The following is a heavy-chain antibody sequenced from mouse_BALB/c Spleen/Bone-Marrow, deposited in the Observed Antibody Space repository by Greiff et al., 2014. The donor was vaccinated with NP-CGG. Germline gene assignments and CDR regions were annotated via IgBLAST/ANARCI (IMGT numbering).Heavy chain of an antibody. CDR2: IDPANGDT. V-gene: IGHV14-3*02. D-gene: IGHD1-1*01. Sequence: DVQLQESGSELVKPGASVKLSCAASGFNIKDTYMHWVKQRPEQGLEWIGRIDPANGDTKYDPKFQGKATITADTSSNTAYLQLSSLTSEDTVVYYCTRPSFYYGSSYWYFDVRGAGTTVTVSS. CDR3: TRPSFYYGSSYWYFDV. J-gene: IGHJ1*01. CDR1: GFNIKDTY.